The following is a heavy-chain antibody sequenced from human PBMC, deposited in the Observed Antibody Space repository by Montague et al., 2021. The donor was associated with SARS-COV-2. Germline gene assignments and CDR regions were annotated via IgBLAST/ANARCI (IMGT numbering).Heavy chain of an antibody. CDR1: GGSVISDTYF. Sequence: SETRSLTCTVSGGSVISDTYFWSWIRQPPEKGLEWIAYIYDSDTTNNNPSFWSRVSMSSDRSKNQFSLKLTSVTPADTAVYYCARAANILSGFYNHPFEYWGQGILVTVSS. D-gene: IGHD3-9*01. J-gene: IGHJ4*02. CDR3: ARAANILSGFYNHPFEY. CDR2: IYDSDTT. V-gene: IGHV4-61*01.